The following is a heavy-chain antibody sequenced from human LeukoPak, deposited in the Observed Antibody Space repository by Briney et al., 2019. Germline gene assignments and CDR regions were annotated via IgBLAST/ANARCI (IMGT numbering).Heavy chain of an antibody. V-gene: IGHV3-30*12. CDR1: GLTFGSYG. D-gene: IGHD3-22*01. Sequence: PGGSLRLSRAASGLTFGSYGMHWVRQAPGKGLEWVTYIYYDGSNTYYADSVRGRFTISRDNAKNSLYLRMNSLRAEDTAVYYCARDGPDYYDSSGYYHYYFDYWGQGTLVTVSS. J-gene: IGHJ4*02. CDR3: ARDGPDYYDSSGYYHYYFDY. CDR2: IYYDGSNT.